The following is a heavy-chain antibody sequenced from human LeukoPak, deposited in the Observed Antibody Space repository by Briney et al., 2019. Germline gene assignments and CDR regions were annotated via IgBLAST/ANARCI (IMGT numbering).Heavy chain of an antibody. V-gene: IGHV3-66*01. CDR1: GFTVSSYY. J-gene: IGHJ4*02. Sequence: PGGSLRLSCAASGFTVSSYYMTWVRQAPGMGLEWVSVIYSGGSTYYADSVKGRFTISRDSSKNTLYLQMNSLRAEDTAVYYCARDLGTRYDYWGQGTLVTVSS. CDR2: IYSGGST. CDR3: ARDLGTRYDY. D-gene: IGHD3-16*01.